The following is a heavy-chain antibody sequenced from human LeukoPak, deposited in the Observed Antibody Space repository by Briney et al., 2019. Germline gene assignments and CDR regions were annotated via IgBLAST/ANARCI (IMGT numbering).Heavy chain of an antibody. J-gene: IGHJ4*02. CDR1: GFTFSGFY. D-gene: IGHD2-15*01. CDR3: TRQDCSGGSCSYVDY. CDR2: IGSKPNTCTT. Sequence: GGSLRLSCAASGFTFSGFYMHWVRQAPGKGLEWVCLIGSKPNTCTTVYAASVQGRFTISRDDSKSTAYLQMNSLKAEDTAVYYCTRQDCSGGSCSYVDYWGQGTLVTVSS. V-gene: IGHV3-73*01.